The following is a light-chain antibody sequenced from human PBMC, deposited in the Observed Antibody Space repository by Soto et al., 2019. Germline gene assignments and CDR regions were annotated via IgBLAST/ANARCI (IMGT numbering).Light chain of an antibody. CDR2: AAS. J-gene: IGKJ5*01. V-gene: IGKV1-9*01. Sequence: DIELTQSPSLLSESVGDRVTITCRASQGISSYLAWYQQKPGKAPKLLIYAASTLQSGVPSRFSGSGSGTEFPLTISSLQPEDFATYYCQQLNSYPITFGQGTRLEIK. CDR1: QGISSY. CDR3: QQLNSYPIT.